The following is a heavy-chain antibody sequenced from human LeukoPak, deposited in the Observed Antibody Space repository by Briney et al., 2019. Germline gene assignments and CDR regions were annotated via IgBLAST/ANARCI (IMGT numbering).Heavy chain of an antibody. CDR2: IYYSGTT. J-gene: IGHJ4*02. V-gene: IGHV4-39*01. D-gene: IGHD6-13*01. CDR3: ARVLYSRSHGPV. Sequence: SETLSLTCTVSGGSISSSSYYWGWLGQPQGKGVEWIGSIYYSGTTYYNPSLKSRVTISVHTSKNQSSLKLSSVTAADTAVYYCARVLYSRSHGPVGGEGTLVTVSS. CDR1: GGSISSSSYY.